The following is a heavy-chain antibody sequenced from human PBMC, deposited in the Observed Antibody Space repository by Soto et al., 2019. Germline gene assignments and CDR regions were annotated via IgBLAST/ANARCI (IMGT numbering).Heavy chain of an antibody. CDR2: IWYDGSNK. D-gene: IGHD3-10*01. Sequence: GGSLRLSCAASGFTFISYGMHWVLQAPCKGLEWVAVIWYDGSNKYYADSVKGRFTISRDNSKDTLYLHMNRLTAEDTAVYFCAKEGVRDCSISLYFFDQWGQGTLVTVSS. V-gene: IGHV3-33*06. CDR3: AKEGVRDCSISLYFFDQ. CDR1: GFTFISYG. J-gene: IGHJ4*02.